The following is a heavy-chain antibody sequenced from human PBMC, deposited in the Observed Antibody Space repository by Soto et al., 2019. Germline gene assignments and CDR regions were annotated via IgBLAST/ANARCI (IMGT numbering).Heavy chain of an antibody. Sequence: QVQLVQSGAEVKKPGSSVKVSCKASGGTFSSYTISWVRQAPGQGLEWMGRIIPILGIANYAQKFQGRVTITADKSTSTAYMELSSLRSEDTAVYYCAGDYGDYRTGDYWGQGTLVTVSS. J-gene: IGHJ4*02. D-gene: IGHD4-17*01. V-gene: IGHV1-69*08. CDR2: IIPILGIA. CDR1: GGTFSSYT. CDR3: AGDYGDYRTGDY.